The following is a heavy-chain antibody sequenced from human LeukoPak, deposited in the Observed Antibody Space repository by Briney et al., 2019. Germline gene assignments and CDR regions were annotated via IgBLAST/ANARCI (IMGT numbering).Heavy chain of an antibody. V-gene: IGHV3-7*01. CDR3: ARDRSMYYDFWSGYFNY. J-gene: IGHJ4*02. CDR2: IKQDGSEK. CDR1: GFTFSSYG. Sequence: GGSLRLSWAASGFTFSSYGMHWVRQAPGKGLEWVANIKQDGSEKYYVDSVKGRFTISRDNAKNSLYLQMNSLRAEDTAVYYCARDRSMYYDFWSGYFNYWGQGTLVTVSS. D-gene: IGHD3-3*01.